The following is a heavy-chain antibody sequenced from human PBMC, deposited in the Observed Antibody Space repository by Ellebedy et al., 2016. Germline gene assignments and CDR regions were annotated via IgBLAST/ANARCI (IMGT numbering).Heavy chain of an antibody. Sequence: GGSLRLSCAASGFTFSSYALSWVRQAPGTGLDWVANIKQDGSDQYCVDSVKGRFTMSRDNAKNALYLQMNSLAAEDTAVYYCARGAYTSGWYPDYFDFWGQGTLVTVSS. J-gene: IGHJ4*02. CDR3: ARGAYTSGWYPDYFDF. CDR2: IKQDGSDQ. V-gene: IGHV3-7*04. CDR1: GFTFSSYA. D-gene: IGHD6-19*01.